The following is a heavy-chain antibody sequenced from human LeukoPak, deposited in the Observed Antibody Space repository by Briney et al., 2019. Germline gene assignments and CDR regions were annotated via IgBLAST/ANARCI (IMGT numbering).Heavy chain of an antibody. CDR3: ARSPVDSTSCLDY. CDR2: IIPILGIA. V-gene: IGHV1-69*04. D-gene: IGHD2-2*01. CDR1: GGTFSSYA. Sequence: ASVKVSCKASGGTFSSYAISWVRQAPGQGLEWMGRIIPILGIANYAQKFQGRVTITADKSTSTAYMELSSLRSEDTAVYYCARSPVDSTSCLDYWGQGTLVTVSS. J-gene: IGHJ4*02.